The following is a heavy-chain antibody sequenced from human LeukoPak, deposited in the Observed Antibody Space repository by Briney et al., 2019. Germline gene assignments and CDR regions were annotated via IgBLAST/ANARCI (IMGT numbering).Heavy chain of an antibody. V-gene: IGHV3-30*18. CDR1: GFTFSSYG. J-gene: IGHJ4*02. Sequence: PGRSLRLSCAASGFTFSSYGMHWVRQAPGKGLEWVAVIPYDGSNKYYADSVKGRFTISRDNSKNTLYLQMNSLRAEDTAVYYCANTPQLWTQFDYWGQGTLVTVSS. D-gene: IGHD1-1*01. CDR3: ANTPQLWTQFDY. CDR2: IPYDGSNK.